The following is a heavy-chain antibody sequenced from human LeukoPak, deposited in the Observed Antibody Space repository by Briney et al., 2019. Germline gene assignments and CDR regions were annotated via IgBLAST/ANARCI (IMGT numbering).Heavy chain of an antibody. CDR3: AKDGQQLVLPQPPRLEHTLDY. CDR2: ISYDGSNK. D-gene: IGHD6-13*01. V-gene: IGHV3-30*18. CDR1: GFTFSSYG. J-gene: IGHJ4*02. Sequence: GGTLRLSCAASGFTFSSYGMHWVRQPPGRGLEWVAVISYDGSNKYYADSVKGRFTISRDNSKNTLYLQMNSLRAEDTAVYYCAKDGQQLVLPQPPRLEHTLDYWGQGTLVTVSS.